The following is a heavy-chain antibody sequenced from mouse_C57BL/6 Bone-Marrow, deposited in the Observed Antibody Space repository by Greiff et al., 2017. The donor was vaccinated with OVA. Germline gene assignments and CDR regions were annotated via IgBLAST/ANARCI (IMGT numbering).Heavy chain of an antibody. Sequence: EVMLVESGAELVRPGASVKLSCTSSGFNIKDDYMHWVKQRPEQGLEWIGWIDPENGDTEYASKFQGKATITADTSSNTAYLQLSSLTSEDTAVYYCTTITTVVAHYYAMDYWGQGTSVTVSS. D-gene: IGHD1-1*01. CDR1: GFNIKDDY. CDR3: TTITTVVAHYYAMDY. CDR2: IDPENGDT. V-gene: IGHV14-4*01. J-gene: IGHJ4*01.